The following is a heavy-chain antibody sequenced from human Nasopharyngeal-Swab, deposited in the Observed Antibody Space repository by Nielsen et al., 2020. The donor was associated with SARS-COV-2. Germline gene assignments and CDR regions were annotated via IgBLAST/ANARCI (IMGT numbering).Heavy chain of an antibody. J-gene: IGHJ5*02. Sequence: SLKISCAASGFTFSSYEMNWVRQAPGKGLEWVSYISSSGSTIYYADSVKGRFTISRDNAKNSLYLQMNSLRAEDTAVYYCARKGLYDSSGYPFDPWGQGTLVTVSS. D-gene: IGHD3-22*01. V-gene: IGHV3-48*03. CDR1: GFTFSSYE. CDR3: ARKGLYDSSGYPFDP. CDR2: ISSSGSTI.